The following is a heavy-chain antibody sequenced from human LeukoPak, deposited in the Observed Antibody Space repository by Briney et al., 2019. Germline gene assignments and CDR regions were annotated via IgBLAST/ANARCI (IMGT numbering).Heavy chain of an antibody. D-gene: IGHD4-23*01. CDR2: IGTSSSTI. V-gene: IGHV3-48*02. CDR3: ARRDYGGNSGDY. CDR1: GFSLRSFW. J-gene: IGHJ4*02. Sequence: GGSLRLSCAASGFSLRSFWMHWVRQAPGKGLEWVSYIGTSSSTIYYADSVKGRFTISRDNAKNSLYLQMNSLRDEDTAVYYCARRDYGGNSGDYWGQGTLVTVSS.